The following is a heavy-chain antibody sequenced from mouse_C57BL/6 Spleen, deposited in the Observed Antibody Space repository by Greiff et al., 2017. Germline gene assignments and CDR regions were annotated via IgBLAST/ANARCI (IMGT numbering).Heavy chain of an antibody. J-gene: IGHJ4*01. CDR2: INPSTGGT. Sequence: EVQLQQSGPELVKPGASVKISCKASGYSFTGYYMNWVKQSPEKSLEWIGEINPSTGGTTYNQKFKAKATLTVDKSSSTAYMQLKSLTSEDSAVYYCARTLYYDYDLYYYAMDYWGQGTSVTVSS. CDR1: GYSFTGYY. V-gene: IGHV1-42*01. CDR3: ARTLYYDYDLYYYAMDY. D-gene: IGHD2-4*01.